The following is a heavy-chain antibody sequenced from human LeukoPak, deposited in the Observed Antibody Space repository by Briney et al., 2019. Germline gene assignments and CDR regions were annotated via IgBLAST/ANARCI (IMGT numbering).Heavy chain of an antibody. CDR2: IIPIFGTA. J-gene: IGHJ4*02. CDR1: GYTFTSYA. V-gene: IGHV1-69*13. D-gene: IGHD3-22*01. CDR3: ARGDYYDSSGLFPDGLDY. Sequence: SVKVSCKASGYTFTSYAISWVRQAPGQGLEWMGGIIPIFGTANYAQKFQGRVTITADESTSTAYMELSSLRFEDTAVYYCARGDYYDSSGLFPDGLDYWGQGTLVTVSS.